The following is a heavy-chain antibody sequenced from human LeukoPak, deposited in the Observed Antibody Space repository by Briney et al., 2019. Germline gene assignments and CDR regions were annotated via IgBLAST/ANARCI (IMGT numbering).Heavy chain of an antibody. CDR2: IYPSGST. CDR1: GGSISSYY. J-gene: IGHJ4*02. V-gene: IGHV4-4*07. CDR3: ATGAYSYFDN. D-gene: IGHD4-17*01. Sequence: PSETLSLTCTVSGGSISSYYWSWIRQPAGEGLEWVGRIYPSGSTNYNPSLKSRVTMSLDTSKNQFSPKLSSVTAADTAVYYCATGAYSYFDNWGQGTLVIFSP.